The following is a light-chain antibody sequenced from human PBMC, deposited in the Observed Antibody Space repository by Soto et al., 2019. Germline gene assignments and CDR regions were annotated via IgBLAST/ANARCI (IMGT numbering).Light chain of an antibody. CDR2: STD. J-gene: IGLJ7*01. Sequence: QSVLTQPPSASGTPGQRVTISCSGSYSNIGSNTVNWYQHLPGTAPKLLIYSTDQRPSGVPARFSGSTSGTSASLAISGLQSDDEADYYCAAWDDNLNGLVFGGGTQLTVL. CDR1: YSNIGSNT. V-gene: IGLV1-44*01. CDR3: AAWDDNLNGLV.